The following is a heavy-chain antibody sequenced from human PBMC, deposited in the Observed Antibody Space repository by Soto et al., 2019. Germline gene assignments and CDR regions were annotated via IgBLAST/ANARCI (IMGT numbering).Heavy chain of an antibody. V-gene: IGHV4-34*01. CDR2: INQGGRT. CDR1: GGSFSGHF. J-gene: IGHJ5*02. Sequence: TCDVFGGSFSGHFCIWIRQSPGKGLEWIGEINQGGRTNCNPSLKSRVTMSLDTANNQFSLNLTSVTAADTATYYGARSQSLFRWFGPWRQGSPVTVSS. CDR3: ARSQSLFRWFGP. D-gene: IGHD3-10*01.